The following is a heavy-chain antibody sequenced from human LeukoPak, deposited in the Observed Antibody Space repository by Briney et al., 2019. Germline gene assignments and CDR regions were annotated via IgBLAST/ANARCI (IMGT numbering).Heavy chain of an antibody. CDR2: INHSGST. Sequence: PSETLSLTCTVSGGSISSSSHYWSWIRQPPGKGLEWIGEINHSGSTNYHPSLKSRVTISVDTSKNQFSLKLSSVTAADTAVYYCARVSGQLGLDYWGQGTLVTVSS. V-gene: IGHV4-39*07. CDR1: GGSISSSSHY. D-gene: IGHD6-6*01. J-gene: IGHJ4*02. CDR3: ARVSGQLGLDY.